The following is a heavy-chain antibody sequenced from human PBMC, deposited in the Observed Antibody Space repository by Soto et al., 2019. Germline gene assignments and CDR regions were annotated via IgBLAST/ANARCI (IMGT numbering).Heavy chain of an antibody. V-gene: IGHV4-39*01. CDR1: GGSISSSSYY. Sequence: SETLSLTCTVSGGSISSSSYYWGWIRQPPGKGLEWIGSIFYSGSTYYNPSLKSQGNKSVDTSKNQFSLKMSSVTAADTAVYYCACIFSGGYSYGFYYHGMDVWGQGTTVT. CDR3: ACIFSGGYSYGFYYHGMDV. CDR2: IFYSGST. D-gene: IGHD5-18*01. J-gene: IGHJ6*02.